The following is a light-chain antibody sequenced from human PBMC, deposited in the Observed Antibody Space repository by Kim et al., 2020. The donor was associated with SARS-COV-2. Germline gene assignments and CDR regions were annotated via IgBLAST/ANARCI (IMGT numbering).Light chain of an antibody. CDR3: NSRDSGDKVI. CDR1: SLRSYY. CDR2: GKN. V-gene: IGLV3-19*01. J-gene: IGLJ2*01. Sequence: VALGQTVRITCQGDSLRSYYATWYQQKPGQATILVIYGKNNRPSGIPDRFSGSSSGNTASLTITGAQAEDEADYYCNSRDSGDKVIFGGGTQLTVL.